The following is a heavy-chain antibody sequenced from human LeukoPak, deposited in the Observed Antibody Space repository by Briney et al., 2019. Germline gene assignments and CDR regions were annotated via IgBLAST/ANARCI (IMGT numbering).Heavy chain of an antibody. V-gene: IGHV3-30*04. CDR1: GFTFSSYA. J-gene: IGHJ4*02. CDR3: AKEGSYGGNPNLDY. D-gene: IGHD4-23*01. Sequence: PGGSLRLSCAASGFTFSSYAMHWVRQAPGKGLEWVAVISYGGSNTYYADSVKGRFTISRDNSKNTLYLQMNSLRAEDTAVYYCAKEGSYGGNPNLDYWGQGTLVTVSS. CDR2: ISYGGSNT.